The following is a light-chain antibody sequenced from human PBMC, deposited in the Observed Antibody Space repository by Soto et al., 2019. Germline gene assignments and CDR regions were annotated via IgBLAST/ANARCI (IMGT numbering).Light chain of an antibody. Sequence: QSALTQPAAVSGSPGQSITISCTGTSSDVGTYNLVSWYQQYPGKAPKLMIYATSKRPSGVSNRFSGSKSGDTASLTISGLQAEDEADYYCVSFTTSRSYVFGTGTKLTVL. CDR2: ATS. CDR3: VSFTTSRSYV. J-gene: IGLJ1*01. CDR1: SSDVGTYNL. V-gene: IGLV2-14*02.